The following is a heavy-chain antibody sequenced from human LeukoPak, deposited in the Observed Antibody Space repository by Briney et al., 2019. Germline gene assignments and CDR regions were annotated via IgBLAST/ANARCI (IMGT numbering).Heavy chain of an antibody. CDR1: GYSFTSYW. CDR3: ARPRNIVVVTAIPHDAFDI. Sequence: GESLKISCKGSGYSFTSYWIGWVRQMPGKGLEWMGIIYPGDSDTRYSPSFQGQVTISADKSISTAYLQWSSLKASDTAMYYCARPRNIVVVTAIPHDAFDIWGQGTMVTVSS. CDR2: IYPGDSDT. J-gene: IGHJ3*02. D-gene: IGHD2-21*02. V-gene: IGHV5-51*01.